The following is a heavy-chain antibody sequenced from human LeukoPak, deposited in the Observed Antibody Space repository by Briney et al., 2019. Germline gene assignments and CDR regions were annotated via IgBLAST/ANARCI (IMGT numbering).Heavy chain of an antibody. CDR2: ISAYNGNT. J-gene: IGHJ5*02. CDR3: ARDCGGDCSPNRFDP. V-gene: IGHV1-18*01. Sequence: GASVKVSCKASGYTFTSYGISWVRQAPGQGLEWRGWISAYNGNTNYAQKLRGRVTMTTDTSTSTAYMELRSLRSDDTAVYYCARDCGGDCSPNRFDPWGQGTLVTVSS. CDR1: GYTFTSYG. D-gene: IGHD2-21*02.